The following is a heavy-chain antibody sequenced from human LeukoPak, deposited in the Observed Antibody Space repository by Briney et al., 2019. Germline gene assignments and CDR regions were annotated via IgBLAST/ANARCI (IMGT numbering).Heavy chain of an antibody. D-gene: IGHD2-15*01. CDR1: GYTFTSYG. CDR3: ARVQPRYCSGGSCYSDY. J-gene: IGHJ4*02. V-gene: IGHV1-18*01. Sequence: ASVKVSCKASGYTFTSYGISWVQQAPGQGLEWMGWISAYNGNTNYAQKLQGRVTMTTDTSTSTAYMELRSLRSDDTAVYYCARVQPRYCSGGSCYSDYWGQGTLVTVSS. CDR2: ISAYNGNT.